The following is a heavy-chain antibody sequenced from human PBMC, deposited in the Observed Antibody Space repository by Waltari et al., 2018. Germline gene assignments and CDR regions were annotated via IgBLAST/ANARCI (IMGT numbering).Heavy chain of an antibody. D-gene: IGHD2-2*01. CDR1: GFTFSSYA. CDR2: IRGSGGST. CDR3: ARGGRYCSSTSCYLAAFDI. J-gene: IGHJ3*02. Sequence: EVQLLESGGGLVQPGGSLRLSCAASGFTFSSYAMSWVRQAPGKGLAWVSAIRGSGGSTYYADSVKGRFTISRDNSKNTLYLQMNSLRAEDTAVYYCARGGRYCSSTSCYLAAFDIWGQGTMVTVSS. V-gene: IGHV3-23*01.